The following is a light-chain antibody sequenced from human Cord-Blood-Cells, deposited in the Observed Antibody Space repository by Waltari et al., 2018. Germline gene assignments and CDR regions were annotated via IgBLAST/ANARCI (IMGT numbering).Light chain of an antibody. V-gene: IGKV3-15*01. CDR3: QQYNNWPPWT. CDR1: QSVSSN. CDR2: GAS. Sequence: EIVMTQSQATLSVSPGERATLYCRASQSVSSNLAWYQQKPGQAPRLLIYGASTRATGIPARFSGSGSGTEFTLTISSLQSEDFAVYYCQQYNNWPPWTFGQGTKVEIK. J-gene: IGKJ1*01.